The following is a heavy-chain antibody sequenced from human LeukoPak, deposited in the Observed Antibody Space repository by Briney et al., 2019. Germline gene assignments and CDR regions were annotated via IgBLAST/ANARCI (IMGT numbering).Heavy chain of an antibody. CDR3: ARDGGRGYSGYDPFDY. CDR2: INAGNGNT. J-gene: IGHJ4*02. CDR1: GYTFTSYA. D-gene: IGHD5-12*01. Sequence: GGSLRLSCAASGYTFTSYAMHWVRQAPGQRLEWMGWINAGNGNTKYSQKFQGRVTITRDTSASTAYMELSSLRSEDTAVYYCARDGGRGYSGYDPFDYWGQGTLVTVSS. V-gene: IGHV1-3*01.